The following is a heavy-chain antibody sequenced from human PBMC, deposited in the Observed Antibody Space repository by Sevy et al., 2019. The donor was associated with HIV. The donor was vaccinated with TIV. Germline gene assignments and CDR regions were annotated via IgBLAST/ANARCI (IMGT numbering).Heavy chain of an antibody. J-gene: IGHJ5*02. CDR3: ATVGLRYFSGASAYQGDWFDP. D-gene: IGHD2-15*01. CDR2: FDPGSGAT. CDR1: GYTLTELS. Sequence: ASVKVYCKVSGYTLTELSMNWVRQAPGKGLEWMGGFDPGSGATVYAQKFQGRVIMTEDTSTDTGYMELSSLRSEDTAVYYCATVGLRYFSGASAYQGDWFDPWGQGTLVTVSS. V-gene: IGHV1-24*01.